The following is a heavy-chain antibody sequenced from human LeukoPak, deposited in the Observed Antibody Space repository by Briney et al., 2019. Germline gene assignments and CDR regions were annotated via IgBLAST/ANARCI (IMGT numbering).Heavy chain of an antibody. Sequence: ASVKVSCKASGYTFTSYYMHWVRQAPGQGLEWMGIVNPSGGSTSYAQKFQGRVTMTRDMSTSTVYMDLSSLRSEDTAVYYCAREVSGRDGTTFSFDYWGQGTLVTVSS. CDR2: VNPSGGST. CDR1: GYTFTSYY. V-gene: IGHV1-46*01. CDR3: AREVSGRDGTTFSFDY. D-gene: IGHD5-24*01. J-gene: IGHJ4*02.